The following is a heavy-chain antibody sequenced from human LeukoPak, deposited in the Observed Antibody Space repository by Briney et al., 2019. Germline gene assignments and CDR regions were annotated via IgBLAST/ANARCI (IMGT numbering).Heavy chain of an antibody. Sequence: GGSLRLSCAASGFTFSSYGMHWVRQAPGKGLEWVAFIRYDGSNKYYADSVKGRFTISRDNSKNTLYLQMNSLRAEDTAVYYCARDSLVIAAVNNWFDPWGQGTLVTVSS. V-gene: IGHV3-30*02. J-gene: IGHJ5*02. D-gene: IGHD6-13*01. CDR3: ARDSLVIAAVNNWFDP. CDR2: IRYDGSNK. CDR1: GFTFSSYG.